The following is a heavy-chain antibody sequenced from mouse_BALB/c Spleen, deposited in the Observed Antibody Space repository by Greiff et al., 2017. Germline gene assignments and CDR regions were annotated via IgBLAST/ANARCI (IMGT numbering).Heavy chain of an antibody. CDR2: ISSGGSYT. D-gene: IGHD2-3*01. V-gene: IGHV5-9-4*01. CDR3: ARVDGYFFDY. J-gene: IGHJ2*01. CDR1: GFTFSSYA. Sequence: EVHLVESGGGLVKPGGSLKLSCAASGFTFSSYAMSWVRQSPEKRLEWVAEISSGGSYTYYPDTVTGRFTISRDNAKNTLYLEMSSLRSEDTAMYYCARVDGYFFDYWGQGTTLTVSS.